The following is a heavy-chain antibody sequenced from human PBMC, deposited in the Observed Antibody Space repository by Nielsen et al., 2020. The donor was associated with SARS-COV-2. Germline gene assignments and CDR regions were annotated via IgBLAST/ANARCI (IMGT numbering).Heavy chain of an antibody. D-gene: IGHD3-3*01. V-gene: IGHV3-11*03. CDR3: ARYYDFPRYGMDV. CDR1: GFTFSDYY. Sequence: GGSLRLSCAASGFTFSDYYMSWIRQAPGKGLEWVSYISSSSSYTNYADSVKGRFTISRDNAKNSLYLQMNSLRAEDTAVYYCARYYDFPRYGMDVWGQGTTVTVSS. CDR2: ISSSSSYT. J-gene: IGHJ6*02.